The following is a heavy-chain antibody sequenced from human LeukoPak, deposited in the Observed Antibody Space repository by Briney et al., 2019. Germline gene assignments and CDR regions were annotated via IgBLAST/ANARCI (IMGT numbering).Heavy chain of an antibody. Sequence: PGRSPILSCASSRFSSSSYWMSWVRQAPGKGLDCVANIRQDGSEKYYVDSVKGRFTISRDNAKNSMYLQMNSLRAEDTAVYYCAKGRAGNYYYDSSDYWGQGTLVTVSS. CDR2: IRQDGSEK. V-gene: IGHV3-7*03. CDR3: AKGRAGNYYYDSSDY. J-gene: IGHJ4*02. CDR1: RFSSSSYW. D-gene: IGHD3-22*01.